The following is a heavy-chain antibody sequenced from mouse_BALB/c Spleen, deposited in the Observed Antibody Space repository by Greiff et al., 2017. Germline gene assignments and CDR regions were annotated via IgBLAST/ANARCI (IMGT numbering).Heavy chain of an antibody. CDR3: ASGGKGYFAY. Sequence: QVQLQQSGAELVRPGSSVKISCKASGYAFSSYWMNWVKQRPGQGLEWIGQIYPGDGDTNYNEKFKGKATLTADKSSSTAYMQLSSLTSENSAVYICASGGKGYFAYWGQGTTLTVSS. J-gene: IGHJ2*01. V-gene: IGHV1-80*01. CDR2: IYPGDGDT. CDR1: GYAFSSYW.